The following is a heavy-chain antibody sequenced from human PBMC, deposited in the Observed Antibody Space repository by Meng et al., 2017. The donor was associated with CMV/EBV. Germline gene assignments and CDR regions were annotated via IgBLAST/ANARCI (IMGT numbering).Heavy chain of an antibody. J-gene: IGHJ4*02. CDR1: GGSFSGYY. CDR2: INHSGST. V-gene: IGHV4-34*01. Sequence: QVQLQQWVAGLLKPSETLSLTCAVYGGSFSGYYWSWIRQPPGKGLEWIGEINHSGSTNYNPSLKSRVTISVDTSKNQFSLKLSSVTAADTAVYYCARGRGSWYFVDYWGQGTLVTVSS. D-gene: IGHD6-13*01. CDR3: ARGRGSWYFVDY.